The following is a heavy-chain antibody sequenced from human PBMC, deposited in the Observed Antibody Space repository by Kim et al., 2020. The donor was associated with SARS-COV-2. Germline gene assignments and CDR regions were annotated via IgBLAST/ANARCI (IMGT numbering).Heavy chain of an antibody. J-gene: IGHJ4*02. CDR2: ISGSGSRT. D-gene: IGHD4-17*01. Sequence: GGSLRLSCAASGFTFSRYAMSWVRQAPGKGLEWVSAISGSGSRTYFGDSVRGRFSISRDNSKNSLYLQMNSLRAEDTAIYYGAKESGNDYGDQVDYWGPGTPVTVSS. V-gene: IGHV3-23*01. CDR3: AKESGNDYGDQVDY. CDR1: GFTFSRYA.